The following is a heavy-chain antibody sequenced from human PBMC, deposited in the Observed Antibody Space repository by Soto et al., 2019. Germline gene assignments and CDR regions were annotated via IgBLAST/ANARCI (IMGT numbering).Heavy chain of an antibody. V-gene: IGHV3-7*01. CDR2: IKQVGSEK. J-gene: IGHJ5*02. Sequence: EVQLVESGGGLVQPGGSLRLSCAASGFTFSSYWMSWVRQAPGKGLEWVANIKQVGSEKYYVDSVKGRFTISRDNAKNSLYLQMNSLRAEDTAVYYCARDGDYAWFDPWGQGTLVTVSS. CDR3: ARDGDYAWFDP. D-gene: IGHD4-17*01. CDR1: GFTFSSYW.